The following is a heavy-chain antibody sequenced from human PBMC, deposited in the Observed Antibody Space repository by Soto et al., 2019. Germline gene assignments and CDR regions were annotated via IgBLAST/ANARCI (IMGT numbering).Heavy chain of an antibody. V-gene: IGHV1-69*12. Sequence: QVQLVQSGAEVKKPGSSVKVSCKASGGTFSSYAISWVRQAPGQGLEWMGGIIPIFGTANYAQKFQGRVTITADESTSTAYMELSSLRSEDRAVYYCARDGVVVAATSDVNWFDPWGQGTLVTVSS. CDR2: IIPIFGTA. CDR1: GGTFSSYA. CDR3: ARDGVVVAATSDVNWFDP. D-gene: IGHD2-15*01. J-gene: IGHJ5*02.